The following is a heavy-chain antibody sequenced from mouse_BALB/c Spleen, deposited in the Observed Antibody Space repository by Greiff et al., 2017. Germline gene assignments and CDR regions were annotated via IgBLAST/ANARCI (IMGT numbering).Heavy chain of an antibody. V-gene: IGHV5-12-1*01. CDR3: ARHDGYLAWFAY. D-gene: IGHD2-3*01. CDR2: ISSGGGST. J-gene: IGHJ3*01. Sequence: EVKLVESGGGLVQPGGSLKLSCAASGFAFSSYDMSWVRQTPEKRLEWVAYISSGGGSTYYPDNVTGRFTISRDNAKNTLYLQMSSLKSEDTAMYYCARHDGYLAWFAYWGQGTLVTVSA. CDR1: GFAFSSYD.